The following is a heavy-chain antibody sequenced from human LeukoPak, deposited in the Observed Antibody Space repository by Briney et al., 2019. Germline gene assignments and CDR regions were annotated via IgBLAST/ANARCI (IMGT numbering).Heavy chain of an antibody. CDR2: MNPNSGNT. Sequence: ASVKVSCKASGYTFTGYYMHWVRQATGQGLEWMGWMNPNSGNTGYAQEFQGRVTMTRNTSISTAYMELSSLRSEDTAVYYCARGNYDSSGYHLYYWGQGTLVTVSS. CDR3: ARGNYDSSGYHLYY. V-gene: IGHV1-8*02. J-gene: IGHJ4*02. D-gene: IGHD3-22*01. CDR1: GYTFTGYY.